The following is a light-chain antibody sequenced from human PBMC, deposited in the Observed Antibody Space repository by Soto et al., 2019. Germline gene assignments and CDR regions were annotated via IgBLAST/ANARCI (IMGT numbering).Light chain of an antibody. Sequence: EIVMTQSPATLSVSPGGRATLSCRASQSISDTLAWYQQKPGQAPRLLIYGASKRATGFPARFSGSGSGTDFTLTISSLPSEDFAVYSCQQYNNWPWTFGQGTKVDIK. CDR1: QSISDT. J-gene: IGKJ1*01. CDR2: GAS. CDR3: QQYNNWPWT. V-gene: IGKV3-15*01.